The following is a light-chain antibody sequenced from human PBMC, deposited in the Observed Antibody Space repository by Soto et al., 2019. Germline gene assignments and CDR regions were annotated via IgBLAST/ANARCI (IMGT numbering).Light chain of an antibody. CDR3: SSYTSTAPVV. J-gene: IGLJ2*01. CDR1: SSDVGGYNY. CDR2: EVS. V-gene: IGLV2-14*01. Sequence: QSALTQPASVSGSPGQSITISCTGTSSDVGGYNYVSWYQQYPGKAPKLMIYEVSNRPSGVSNRFSGSKSGNTASLTISGLQAEDEADYYCSSYTSTAPVVFGGGTKVTVL.